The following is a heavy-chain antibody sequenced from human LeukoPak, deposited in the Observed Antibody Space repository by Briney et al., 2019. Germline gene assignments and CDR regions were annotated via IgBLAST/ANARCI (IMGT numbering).Heavy chain of an antibody. Sequence: PSETLSLTCTVSGGSISSYYWSWIRQPPGKGLEWIGEINHSGSTNYNPSLKSRVTISVDTSKNQFSLKLSSVTAADTAVYYCARADKNYSNLLRPFYYYYGMDVWGQGTTVTVSS. D-gene: IGHD4-11*01. J-gene: IGHJ6*02. V-gene: IGHV4-34*01. CDR1: GGSISSYY. CDR2: INHSGST. CDR3: ARADKNYSNLLRPFYYYYGMDV.